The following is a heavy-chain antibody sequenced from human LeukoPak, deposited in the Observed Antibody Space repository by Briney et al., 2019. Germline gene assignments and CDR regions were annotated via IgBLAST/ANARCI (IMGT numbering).Heavy chain of an antibody. D-gene: IGHD5-12*01. CDR2: IYSGGST. J-gene: IGHJ3*02. CDR1: GFTVSSNY. CDR3: ARGIRNLANAFDI. Sequence: GGSLRLSCAASGFTVSSNYMSWVRQAPGKGLEWVSVIYSGGSTYYADSVKGRFTISRDNSKNTLYLQMNSLRAEDTAVYYCARGIRNLANAFDIWGQGTMVTVSS. V-gene: IGHV3-66*01.